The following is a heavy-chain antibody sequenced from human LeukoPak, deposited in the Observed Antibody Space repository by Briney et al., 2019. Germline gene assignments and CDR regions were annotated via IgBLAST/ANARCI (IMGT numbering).Heavy chain of an antibody. V-gene: IGHV3-21*04. Sequence: GGSLRLSCAASGFYFSDYTMWWVRQAPGKGLEWVSSISSSSSYIYYADSVKGRFTISRDNAKNSLYLQMNSLRAEDTAVYYCARDGRGGYGRAYYMDVWGKGTTVTVSS. J-gene: IGHJ6*03. CDR3: ARDGRGGYGRAYYMDV. CDR1: GFYFSDYT. D-gene: IGHD5-12*01. CDR2: ISSSSSYI.